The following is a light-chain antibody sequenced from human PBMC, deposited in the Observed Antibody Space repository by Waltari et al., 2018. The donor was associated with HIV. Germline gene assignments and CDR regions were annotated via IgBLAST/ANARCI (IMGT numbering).Light chain of an antibody. V-gene: IGLV2-14*03. CDR3: SSYTSSSTLWV. J-gene: IGLJ3*02. CDR2: DVS. CDR1: SSDVGGYNY. Sequence: QSALTQPASVSGSPRQSITISCTGPSSDVGGYNYVSWYQQHPGKAPKLMIYDVSNRPSGVSNRFSGSKSGNTASLTISGLQAEDEADYYCSSYTSSSTLWVFGGGTKLTVL.